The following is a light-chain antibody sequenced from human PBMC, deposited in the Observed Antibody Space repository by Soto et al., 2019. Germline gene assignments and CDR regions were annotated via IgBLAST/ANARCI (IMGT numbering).Light chain of an antibody. J-gene: IGKJ1*01. Sequence: ETAMTQSPATLSVSPGERATLSCRASQNVGNNLAWYQQKPGQAPRLLIHGATTRATGIPARFSGSGSGTEFTLTISSLQSEDSAVYYCQQNDDWPRTFGQGTKVEIK. CDR2: GAT. V-gene: IGKV3-15*01. CDR1: QNVGNN. CDR3: QQNDDWPRT.